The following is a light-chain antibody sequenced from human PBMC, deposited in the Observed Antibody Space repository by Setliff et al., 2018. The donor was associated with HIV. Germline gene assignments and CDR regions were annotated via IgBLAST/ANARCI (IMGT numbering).Light chain of an antibody. V-gene: IGLV2-11*01. Sequence: QSALTQPRSVSGSPGQSVTFSCTGSSSDVGAYNYVSWYQQRPGTAPKLIIYDVTKRPSGVPDRFSASKSGDTASLTISGLQAEDEADYYCSSYTGSGTFVFGGGTKVTVL. CDR2: DVT. CDR3: SSYTGSGTFV. J-gene: IGLJ1*01. CDR1: SSDVGAYNY.